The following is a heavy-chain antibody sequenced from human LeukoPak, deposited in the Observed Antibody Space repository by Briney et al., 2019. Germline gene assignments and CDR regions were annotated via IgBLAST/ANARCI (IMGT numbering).Heavy chain of an antibody. CDR3: TTSIYDSSGYYYVS. CDR1: GFTFSNAW. V-gene: IGHV3-15*01. D-gene: IGHD3-22*01. Sequence: GGSLRLSCAASGFTFSNAWMSWVRQAPGKGLEWVGRIKSKTDGGTTDYSAPVKVRFTISRDDSKNTLYLQMNSLKTEDTAVYYCTTSIYDSSGYYYVSWGKGTLVTVPS. J-gene: IGHJ4*02. CDR2: IKSKTDGGTT.